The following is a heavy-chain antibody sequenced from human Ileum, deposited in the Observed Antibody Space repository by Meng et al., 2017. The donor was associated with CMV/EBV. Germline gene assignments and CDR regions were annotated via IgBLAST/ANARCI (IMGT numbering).Heavy chain of an antibody. V-gene: IGHV3-30*02. CDR3: AKDISWSGIVPRDIDY. Sequence: GGSLRLSCAASGFTFSSYAMSWVRQAPGKGLEWVAFIRYDGSNRYYADSVKGRFTISRDNSKNTLFLQMDSLRAEDTAIYYCAKDISWSGIVPRDIDYWGQGTLVTVSS. CDR1: GFTFSSYA. CDR2: IRYDGSNR. J-gene: IGHJ4*02. D-gene: IGHD1-1*01.